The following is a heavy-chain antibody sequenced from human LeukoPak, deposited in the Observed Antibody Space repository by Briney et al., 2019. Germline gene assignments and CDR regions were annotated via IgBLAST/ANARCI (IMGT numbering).Heavy chain of an antibody. Sequence: ASVKVSCKASGYTFAKYAIHWVRQAPGQRLEWMGWINAGNGDTRYSQKFQGGVTLTRDTSASIAYMKLSSLRSEDTAVYYCARDRGVTMVRGVIDSFDYWGQGTLVTVSS. D-gene: IGHD3-10*01. CDR3: ARDRGVTMVRGVIDSFDY. CDR1: GYTFAKYA. V-gene: IGHV1-3*01. CDR2: INAGNGDT. J-gene: IGHJ4*02.